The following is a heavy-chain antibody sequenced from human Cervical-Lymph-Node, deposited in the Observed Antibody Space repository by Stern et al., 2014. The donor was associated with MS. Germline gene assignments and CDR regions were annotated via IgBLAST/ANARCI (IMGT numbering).Heavy chain of an antibody. CDR3: TRVQRERRALDHLDP. D-gene: IGHD1-1*01. Sequence: VQLVESGAEVKKPGTSVKVSCEASGFTFTTHYMHWIRQAPGEGLKWVGMINPNSGTTSYARQFQGRVTITRDTSTSTIYMELTGLRSEDTAVYCCTRVQRERRALDHLDPWGQGTLVTVSS. V-gene: IGHV1-46*03. J-gene: IGHJ5*02. CDR2: INPNSGTT. CDR1: GFTFTTHY.